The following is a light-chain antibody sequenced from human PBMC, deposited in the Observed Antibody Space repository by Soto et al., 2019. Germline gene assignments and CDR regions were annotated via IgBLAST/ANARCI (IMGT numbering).Light chain of an antibody. CDR2: LNGNGSH. CDR3: QTWDIGMLI. J-gene: IGLJ2*01. V-gene: IGLV4-69*01. Sequence: QLVLTQSPSASASLGASVKLTCTLSSGHSNHAIAWHQLQPEKGPRYLLKLNGNGSHTKGDGIPDRFSGSSSGAELYLTVSSLQSEDEAYYYCQTWDIGMLIFGGGTKLTVL. CDR1: SGHSNHA.